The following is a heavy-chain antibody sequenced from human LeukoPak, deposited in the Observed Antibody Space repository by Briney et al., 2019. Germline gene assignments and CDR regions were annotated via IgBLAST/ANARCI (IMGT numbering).Heavy chain of an antibody. J-gene: IGHJ3*02. CDR2: IYYSGST. CDR3: ARDRVVLGYCSSTSCPGAFDI. V-gene: IGHV4-30-4*08. D-gene: IGHD2-2*01. CDR1: GGSISSGDYY. Sequence: SQTLSLTCTVSGGSISSGDYYWSWIRQPPGKGLEWTGYIYYSGSTYYNPSLKSRVTISVDTSKNQFSLKLSSVTAADTAVYYCARDRVVLGYCSSTSCPGAFDIWGQGTMVTVSS.